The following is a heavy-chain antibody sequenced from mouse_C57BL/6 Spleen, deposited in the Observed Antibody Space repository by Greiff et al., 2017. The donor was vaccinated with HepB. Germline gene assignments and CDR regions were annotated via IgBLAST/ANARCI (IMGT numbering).Heavy chain of an antibody. CDR2: IDPSDSET. V-gene: IGHV1-52*01. Sequence: VQLQQPGAELVRPGSSVKLSCKASGYTFTSYWMHWVKQRPIQGLEWIGNIDPSDSETHYNQKFKDKATLTVDKSSSTAYMQLSSLTSEDSAVYYCARSPSLRAWFAYWGQGTLVTVSA. CDR3: ARSPSLRAWFAY. J-gene: IGHJ3*01. CDR1: GYTFTSYW. D-gene: IGHD1-1*01.